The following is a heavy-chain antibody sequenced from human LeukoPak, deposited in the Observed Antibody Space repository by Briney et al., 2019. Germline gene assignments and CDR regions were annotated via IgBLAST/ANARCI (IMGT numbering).Heavy chain of an antibody. J-gene: IGHJ4*02. V-gene: IGHV3-48*01. Sequence: PGGSLRLSCVASGFTFSSYSMNWVRRAPGKGLEWVSYISGSGSAMYYADSVKGRFTISRDNAKNSLYLQMNSLRAEDTAVYYCARGTGSNYTLGYWGQGTLVTVSS. CDR1: GFTFSSYS. D-gene: IGHD4-11*01. CDR2: ISGSGSAM. CDR3: ARGTGSNYTLGY.